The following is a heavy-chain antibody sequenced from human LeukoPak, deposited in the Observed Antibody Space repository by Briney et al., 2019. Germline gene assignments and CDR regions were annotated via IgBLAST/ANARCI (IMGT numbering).Heavy chain of an antibody. CDR1: GFTFSSYA. V-gene: IGHV3-23*01. CDR3: AKPPGYYDSGASLFDY. J-gene: IGHJ4*02. CDR2: IGAGTGNT. D-gene: IGHD3-22*01. Sequence: GGSLRLSCAASGFTFSSYAMSWVRQAPGKGLEWVSAIGAGTGNTYYADSVKGRFTISRDNSKNTLYLQMNSLRAEDTAVYYCAKPPGYYDSGASLFDYWGQGTLVTVSS.